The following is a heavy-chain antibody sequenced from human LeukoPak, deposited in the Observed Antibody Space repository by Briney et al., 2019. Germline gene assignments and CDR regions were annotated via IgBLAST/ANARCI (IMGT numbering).Heavy chain of an antibody. J-gene: IGHJ4*02. Sequence: SETLSLTCAVYGGSLSGYYWSWIRQPPGKGLEWIGEINHSGSTNYNPSLKSRVTISVDTSKNQFSLKLSSVTAADTAVYYCARFSYDYVWGSYRSVHFDYWGQGTLVTVSS. CDR3: ARFSYDYVWGSYRSVHFDY. CDR2: INHSGST. V-gene: IGHV4-34*01. D-gene: IGHD3-16*02. CDR1: GGSLSGYY.